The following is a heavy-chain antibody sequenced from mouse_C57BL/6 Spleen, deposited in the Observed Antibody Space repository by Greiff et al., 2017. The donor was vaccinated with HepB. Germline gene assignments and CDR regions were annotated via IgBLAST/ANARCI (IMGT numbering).Heavy chain of an antibody. J-gene: IGHJ4*01. Sequence: VQLQQSGAELVKPGASVKLSCKASGYTFTEYTIHWVKQRSGQGLEWIGWFYPGSGSIKYNEKFKDKATLTADKSSSTVYMELSRLTSEDSAVYFWARHEEVTAQVSYAMDYWGQGTSVTVSS. V-gene: IGHV1-62-2*01. CDR1: GYTFTEYT. CDR3: ARHEEVTAQVSYAMDY. D-gene: IGHD3-2*02. CDR2: FYPGSGSI.